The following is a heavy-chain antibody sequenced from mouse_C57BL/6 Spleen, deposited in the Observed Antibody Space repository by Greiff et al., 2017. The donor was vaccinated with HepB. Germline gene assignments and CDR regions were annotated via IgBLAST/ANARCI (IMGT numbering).Heavy chain of an antibody. CDR2: ISSGGDYI. V-gene: IGHV5-9-1*02. CDR3: TRDRGGGSSLYAMDY. CDR1: GFTFSSYA. D-gene: IGHD1-1*01. J-gene: IGHJ4*01. Sequence: EVQRVESGEGLVKPGGSLKLSCAASGFTFSSYAMSWVRQTPEKRLEWVAYISSGGDYIYYADTVKGRFTISRDNARNTLYLQMSSLKSEDTAMYYCTRDRGGGSSLYAMDYWGQGTSVTVSS.